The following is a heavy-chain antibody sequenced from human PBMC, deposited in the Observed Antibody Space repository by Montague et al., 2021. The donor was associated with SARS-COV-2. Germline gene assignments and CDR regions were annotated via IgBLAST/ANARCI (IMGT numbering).Heavy chain of an antibody. CDR1: GGSFSSSSYY. J-gene: IGHJ6*02. Sequence: SETLSLTCSVSGGSFSSSSYYWGWIRQPPGKGLEWIGCIYYSGSTNYNPSLKSRVTMSVDTSKKQFSLRLSSVTAADTAVYYCARHPSYFADVGGVKSYTLDVWGQGTPVTVSS. CDR2: IYYSGST. CDR3: ARHPSYFADVGGVKSYTLDV. D-gene: IGHD3-10*02. V-gene: IGHV4-39*01.